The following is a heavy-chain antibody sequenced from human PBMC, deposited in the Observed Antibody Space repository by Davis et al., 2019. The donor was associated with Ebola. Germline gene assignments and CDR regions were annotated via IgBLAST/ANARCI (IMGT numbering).Heavy chain of an antibody. D-gene: IGHD6-19*01. CDR1: GFTFSSYG. J-gene: IGHJ4*02. CDR3: ARDGSSGWYWPHYFDY. Sequence: GESLKISCAASGFTFSSYGMHWVRQAPGKGLVWVSRISTDGSDTNYADSVKGRFTISRDNSKNSLYLQMNSLRAEDTAVYYCARDGSSGWYWPHYFDYWGQGTLVTVSS. V-gene: IGHV3-21*04. CDR2: ISTDGSDT.